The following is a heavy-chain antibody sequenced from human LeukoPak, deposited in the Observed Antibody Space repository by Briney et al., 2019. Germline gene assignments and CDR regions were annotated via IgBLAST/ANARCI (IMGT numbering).Heavy chain of an antibody. V-gene: IGHV3-7*01. J-gene: IGHJ6*02. CDR2: IKQDGSEK. CDR1: GFTFSSYS. CDR3: ARSLYYDSSIYYYYYGMDV. Sequence: GGSLRLSCAASGFTFSSYSMSWVRQAPGKGLEWVANIKQDGSEKYYVDSVKGRFTISRDNAKNSLYLQMDSLRAEDTAVYYCARSLYYDSSIYYYYYGMDVWGQGTTVTVSS. D-gene: IGHD3-22*01.